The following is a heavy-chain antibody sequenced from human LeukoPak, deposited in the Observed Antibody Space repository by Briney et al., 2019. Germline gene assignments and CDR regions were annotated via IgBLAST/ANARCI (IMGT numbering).Heavy chain of an antibody. D-gene: IGHD6-6*01. J-gene: IGHJ1*01. V-gene: IGHV3-23*01. CDR3: AKVEYSSNIPQH. Sequence: GGSLRLSCAASGFTFSGSAMSWVRQAPGKGLEWVSSISGSGGSTYYADSVKGRFTISRDNSKNTQHLQMNSLRAEDTAVYYCAKVEYSSNIPQHWGQGTLVTVSS. CDR2: ISGSGGST. CDR1: GFTFSGSA.